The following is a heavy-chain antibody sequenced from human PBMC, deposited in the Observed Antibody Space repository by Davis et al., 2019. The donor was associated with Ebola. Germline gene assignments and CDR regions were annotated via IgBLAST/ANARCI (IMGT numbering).Heavy chain of an antibody. Sequence: AASVKVSCKASGYAFTSYDINWVRQDTGQGLEWMGWMNPNSGNTGYVERFQGRVTMSRNTSISTAYMELSSLRSEDTAVYYCARSGVRGYYNGMDVWGQGTTVTVSS. CDR1: GYAFTSYD. V-gene: IGHV1-8*01. D-gene: IGHD1-14*01. CDR2: MNPNSGNT. CDR3: ARSGVRGYYNGMDV. J-gene: IGHJ6*02.